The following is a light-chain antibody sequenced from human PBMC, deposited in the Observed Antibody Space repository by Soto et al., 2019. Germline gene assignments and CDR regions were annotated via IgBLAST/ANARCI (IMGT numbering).Light chain of an antibody. CDR2: KSD. V-gene: IGLV1-47*01. J-gene: IGLJ3*02. CDR1: TSNIGSHH. CDR3: AAWDATLSGLWV. Sequence: QPVLTQPRSASGTPGQRVTMSCSGSTSNIGSHHVYWYQQLPGTAPKLLIYKSDQRPSGVPDRFSGSKSGTSASLDISGLRSEDEADYYCAAWDATLSGLWVFGGGTQLTVL.